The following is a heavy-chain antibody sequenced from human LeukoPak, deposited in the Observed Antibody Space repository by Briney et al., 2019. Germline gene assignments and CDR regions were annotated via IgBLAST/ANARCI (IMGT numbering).Heavy chain of an antibody. V-gene: IGHV3-21*01. J-gene: IGHJ4*02. D-gene: IGHD6-13*01. CDR2: ISSSSSYI. CDR1: GFTFSSYS. Sequence: GGSLRLSCAASGFTFSSYSMNWVRQAPGKGLEWVSSISSSSSYIYYADSVKGRFTISRDNAKNSLYLQMNSLRAEDKAVYYCARDVIAAAGHDYWGQGTLVTVSS. CDR3: ARDVIAAAGHDY.